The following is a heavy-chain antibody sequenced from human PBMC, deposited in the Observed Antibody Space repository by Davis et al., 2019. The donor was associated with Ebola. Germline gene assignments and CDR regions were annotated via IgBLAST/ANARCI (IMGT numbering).Heavy chain of an antibody. CDR2: ISAYTGNT. Sequence: ASVKVSCKASGYTFTSYGISWVRQAPGQGLEWMGWISAYTGNTNYAQKLQGRVTMTTDTSTSTAYMELRSLRSDDTAVYYCARVFSMIVVAYPDYWGQGTLVTVSS. CDR3: ARVFSMIVVAYPDY. J-gene: IGHJ4*02. CDR1: GYTFTSYG. V-gene: IGHV1-18*01. D-gene: IGHD3-22*01.